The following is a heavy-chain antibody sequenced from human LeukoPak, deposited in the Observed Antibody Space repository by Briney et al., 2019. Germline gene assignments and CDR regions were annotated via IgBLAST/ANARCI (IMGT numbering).Heavy chain of an antibody. CDR3: AIGGGYLALFGY. CDR1: GGSISSGSYY. D-gene: IGHD3-10*01. V-gene: IGHV4-61*02. CDR2: IYTSGST. Sequence: SETLSLTCTVSGGSISSGSYYWSWIRQPAGKGLEWIGRIYTSGSTNYNPSLKSRVTISVDTSKNQFSLKLSSVTAADTAVYYCAIGGGYLALFGYWGQGTLVTVSS. J-gene: IGHJ4*02.